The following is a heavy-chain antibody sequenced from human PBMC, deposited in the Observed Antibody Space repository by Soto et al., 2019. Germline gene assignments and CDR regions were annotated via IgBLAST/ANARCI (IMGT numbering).Heavy chain of an antibody. CDR1: GGSISRYY. CDR3: KKLPWADYGGIFDP. CDR2: IYYTGTT. J-gene: IGHJ5*02. V-gene: IGHV4-59*01. D-gene: IGHD4-17*01. Sequence: SDTLSLTCTVFGGSISRYYWSWIRQPPGKGLEWIGYIYYTGTTNYNPSLKSRVTISVDTSKNQFSLKLSSVTTADTAVYYCKKLPWADYGGIFDPWGQGTLVTVSS.